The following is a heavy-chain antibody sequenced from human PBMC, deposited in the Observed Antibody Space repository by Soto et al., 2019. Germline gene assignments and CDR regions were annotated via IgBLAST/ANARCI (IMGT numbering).Heavy chain of an antibody. D-gene: IGHD6-19*01. CDR2: NSGSGGST. Sequence: EVQLLESGGGLVQPGGSLRLSCAAPGFTFSNYAMNWVRQATGKGLEWVSVNSGSGGSTYYADSVKGRFTISRDNSKNTRYLQMNSLRGEDTAVYYCARCSSGWYFDYWGQGTVVTVSS. CDR3: ARCSSGWYFDY. CDR1: GFTFSNYA. V-gene: IGHV3-23*01. J-gene: IGHJ4*02.